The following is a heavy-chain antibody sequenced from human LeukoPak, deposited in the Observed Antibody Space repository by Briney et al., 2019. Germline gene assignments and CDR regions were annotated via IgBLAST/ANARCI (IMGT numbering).Heavy chain of an antibody. CDR2: IDQGGSVR. V-gene: IGHV3-7*01. CDR1: GFPFIEYS. Sequence: GGSLRLSCTASGFPFIEYSMNWVRQAPEKGLEFVANIDQGGSVRNYMDSLKGRCTISRDNAKKSLYLEINSLRADDTAVYYCARDPESSSFDLWGRGALVTVSS. J-gene: IGHJ4*02. CDR3: ARDPESSSFDL. D-gene: IGHD6-13*01.